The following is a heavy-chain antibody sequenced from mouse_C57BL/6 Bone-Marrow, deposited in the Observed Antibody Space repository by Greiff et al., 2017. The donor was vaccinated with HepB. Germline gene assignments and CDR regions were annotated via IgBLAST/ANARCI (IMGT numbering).Heavy chain of an antibody. V-gene: IGHV4-1*01. J-gene: IGHJ1*03. CDR2: INPDSSTI. D-gene: IGHD2-3*01. Sequence: EAGGIDFSRYWMSWVRRAPGKGLEWIGEINPDSSTINYAPSLKDKFIISRDNAKNTLYLQMSKVRSEDTALYYCARQDGYYWYFDVWGTGTTVTVSS. CDR1: GIDFSRYW. CDR3: ARQDGYYWYFDV.